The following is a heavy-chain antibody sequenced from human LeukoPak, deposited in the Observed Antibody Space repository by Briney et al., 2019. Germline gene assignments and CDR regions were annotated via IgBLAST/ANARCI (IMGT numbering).Heavy chain of an antibody. J-gene: IGHJ4*02. V-gene: IGHV3-23*01. CDR3: ARDSDYYDSSGYDY. Sequence: GGSLRLSCAASGFTFSSFSMSWVRLAPGKGQEWVSGISGSGGRGGNTYYADSMEGRFTISRDNSKNSLYLQMNSLRAEDTAVYYCARDSDYYDSSGYDYWGQGTLVTVSS. CDR2: ISGSGGRGGNT. CDR1: GFTFSSFS. D-gene: IGHD3-22*01.